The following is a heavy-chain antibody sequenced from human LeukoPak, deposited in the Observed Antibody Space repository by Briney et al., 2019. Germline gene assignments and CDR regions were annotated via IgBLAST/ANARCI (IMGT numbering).Heavy chain of an antibody. CDR2: IGFVGANK. J-gene: IGHJ6*03. Sequence: GGSLRLSCAPSGFTFGSYGMHWVRQAPGKGREWVAFIGFVGANKYYADSVKGRFTISRDNSKNTLYLQMNSLRAEDTAVYYCAKGSRCSSTSCYAGDYYYYYMDVWGKGTTVTISS. D-gene: IGHD2-2*01. CDR3: AKGSRCSSTSCYAGDYYYYYMDV. V-gene: IGHV3-30*02. CDR1: GFTFGSYG.